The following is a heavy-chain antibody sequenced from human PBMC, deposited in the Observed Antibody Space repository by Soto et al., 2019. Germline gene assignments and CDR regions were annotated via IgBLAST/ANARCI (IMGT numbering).Heavy chain of an antibody. Sequence: EVQLLESGGGLVQPGGSLRLSCVASGFTFSGYAMSWVREAPGKGLEWVSGISDTGDSTYYAASVQGRFTISRDNSKKMLYLQMNSLRAEDTTVYYCAKHRSGGYHFYGMDVWGQGTTVTVSS. CDR3: AKHRSGGYHFYGMDV. CDR2: ISDTGDST. CDR1: GFTFSGYA. J-gene: IGHJ6*02. V-gene: IGHV3-23*01. D-gene: IGHD6-19*01.